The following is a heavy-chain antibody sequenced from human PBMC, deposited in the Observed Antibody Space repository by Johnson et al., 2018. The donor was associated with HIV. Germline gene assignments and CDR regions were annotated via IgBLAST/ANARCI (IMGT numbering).Heavy chain of an antibody. J-gene: IGHJ3*02. CDR1: GFTFSSYG. Sequence: EQLVESGGGVVQPGRSLRLSCAASGFTFSSYGMHWVRQAPGKGLEWVANINQDATEKYYVDSVKGRFTISRDNAKKSLYLQMNSLRAEDTDVFYCARDQRGYSGYHLLDDAFDIWGQGTMVTVSS. D-gene: IGHD5-12*01. CDR2: INQDATEK. V-gene: IGHV3-7*01. CDR3: ARDQRGYSGYHLLDDAFDI.